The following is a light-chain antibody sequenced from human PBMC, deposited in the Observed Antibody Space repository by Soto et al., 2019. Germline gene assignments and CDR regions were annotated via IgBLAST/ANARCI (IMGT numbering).Light chain of an antibody. J-gene: IGKJ2*01. V-gene: IGKV3-20*01. CDR1: QSVSSSY. Sequence: EIVLPQSPGTLSLSPGERATLSCRASQSVSSSYLAWYQQKPGQAPRLLIYGASSRATGIPARFSGSWSGTDFTLTISRLEPEDFAVYYCQQYGSSPYTFVQGTKLEIK. CDR3: QQYGSSPYT. CDR2: GAS.